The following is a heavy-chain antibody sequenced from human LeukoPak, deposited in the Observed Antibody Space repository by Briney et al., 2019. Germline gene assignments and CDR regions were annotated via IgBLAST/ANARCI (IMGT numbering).Heavy chain of an antibody. V-gene: IGHV1-2*02. D-gene: IGHD6-13*01. J-gene: IGHJ4*02. CDR2: INPNSGGT. CDR1: GYTFIGYY. CDR3: ARVGAAPGHFDY. Sequence: ASVKVSCKASGYTFIGYYIHWVRQAPGQGLEWMGWINPNSGGTNYAQKFQGRVTMTRDTSNNTAYMELRSLRSDDTAVYYCARVGAAPGHFDYWGQGTQLTVSS.